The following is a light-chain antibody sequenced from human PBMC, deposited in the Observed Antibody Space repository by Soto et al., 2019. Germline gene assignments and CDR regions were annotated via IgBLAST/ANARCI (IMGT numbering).Light chain of an antibody. Sequence: DVVMTQSPLSLPVTLGQPASISCRSNQSLVHSDGIAYFSWFQQRPGRSPRRLIYKVSNRDSGVPARFSGSGLGNDFALKISRVEAEDVGVYYCMQGTHWPITFGQGTRLEIK. V-gene: IGKV2-30*02. CDR3: MQGTHWPIT. CDR1: QSLVHSDGIAY. CDR2: KVS. J-gene: IGKJ5*01.